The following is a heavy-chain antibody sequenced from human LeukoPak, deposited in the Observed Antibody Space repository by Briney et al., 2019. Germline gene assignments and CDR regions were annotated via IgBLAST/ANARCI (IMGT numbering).Heavy chain of an antibody. J-gene: IGHJ4*02. CDR2: IIPILGIA. V-gene: IGHV1-69*04. D-gene: IGHD2-2*01. CDR1: GGTFSSYT. CDR3: ARDLREVVPAAMIAY. Sequence: SVRVSCKASGGTFSSYTISWVRQAPGQGLEWMGRIIPILGIANYAQKFQGRVTITADKSTSTAYMELSSLRSEDTAVYYCARDLREVVPAAMIAYWGQGTLVTVSS.